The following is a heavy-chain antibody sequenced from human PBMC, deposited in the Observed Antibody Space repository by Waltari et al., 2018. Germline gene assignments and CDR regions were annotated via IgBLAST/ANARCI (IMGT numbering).Heavy chain of an antibody. CDR2: IIPIFGTA. D-gene: IGHD6-13*01. CDR3: ARDWTASATSAAAGTEYYGMDV. CDR1: GGTFSSYA. J-gene: IGHJ6*02. Sequence: QVQLVQSGAEVKKPGSSVKVSCKASGGTFSSYAISWVRQAPGQGLEWMGGIIPIFGTANYAQKFQGRVTITADESTSTAYMELSSLRSEDTAVYYCARDWTASATSAAAGTEYYGMDVWGQGTTVTVSS. V-gene: IGHV1-69*13.